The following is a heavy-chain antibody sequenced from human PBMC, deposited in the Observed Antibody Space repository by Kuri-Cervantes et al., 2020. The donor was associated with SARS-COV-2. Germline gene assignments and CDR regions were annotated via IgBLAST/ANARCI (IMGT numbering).Heavy chain of an antibody. V-gene: IGHV3-73*01. D-gene: IGHD1-7*01. Sequence: GESLKISCEVSGFLYSASAIHWVRQGSGKGLEWVGRVRGKANNYATAYAASVKGRFTISRDDSKNMAHLQMNSLRAEDTAVYYCAGTKRGKTYFDYWGQGTLVTVSS. CDR3: AGTKRGKTYFDY. CDR2: VRGKANNYAT. CDR1: GFLYSASA. J-gene: IGHJ4*02.